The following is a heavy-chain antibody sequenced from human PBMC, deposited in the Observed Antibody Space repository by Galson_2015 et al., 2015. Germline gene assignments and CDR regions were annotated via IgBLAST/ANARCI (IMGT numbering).Heavy chain of an antibody. D-gene: IGHD2-15*01. J-gene: IGHJ3*02. CDR1: GYTFTSYD. Sequence: SVKVSCKASGYTFTSYDINWVRQAPGQGLEWMGWISAYNGNTNYAQKLQGRVTMTTDTSTSTAYMELRSLRSDDTAVYYCARGGYCSGGSCYPRAAFDIWGQGTMVTVSS. V-gene: IGHV1-18*01. CDR2: ISAYNGNT. CDR3: ARGGYCSGGSCYPRAAFDI.